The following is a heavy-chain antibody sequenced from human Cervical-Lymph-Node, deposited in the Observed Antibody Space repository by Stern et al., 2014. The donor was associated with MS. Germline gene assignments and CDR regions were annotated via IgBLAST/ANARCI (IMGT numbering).Heavy chain of an antibody. J-gene: IGHJ4*02. CDR3: ARGRELLSLDY. Sequence: QVQLVQSGAEVKKPGASVKVSCKASGYTFTSYDINWVRQGTGQGLERMGWMNPYSGNAVYAQKFQGRVTMTRETSTSTAYLELTSLRSEDTAVFYCARGRELLSLDYWGQGTLVTVSS. D-gene: IGHD1-26*01. V-gene: IGHV1-8*01. CDR2: MNPYSGNA. CDR1: GYTFTSYD.